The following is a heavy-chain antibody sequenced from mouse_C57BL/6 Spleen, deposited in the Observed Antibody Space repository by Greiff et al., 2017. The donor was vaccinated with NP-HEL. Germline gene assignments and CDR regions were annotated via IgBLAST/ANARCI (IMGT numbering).Heavy chain of an antibody. V-gene: IGHV1-42*01. J-gene: IGHJ4*01. Sequence: VQLKESGPELVKPGASVKISCKASGYSFTGYYMNWVKQSPEKSLEWIGEINPSTGGTTYNQKFKAKATLTVDKSSSTAYMQLKSLTSEDSAVYYCARFYYSNYEYAMDYWGQGTSVTVSS. CDR2: INPSTGGT. CDR3: ARFYYSNYEYAMDY. D-gene: IGHD2-5*01. CDR1: GYSFTGYY.